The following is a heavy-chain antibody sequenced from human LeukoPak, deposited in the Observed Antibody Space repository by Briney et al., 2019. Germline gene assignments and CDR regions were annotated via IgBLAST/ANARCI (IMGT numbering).Heavy chain of an antibody. CDR1: GFTFSSYG. D-gene: IGHD1-26*01. V-gene: IGHV3-33*06. J-gene: IGHJ4*02. CDR2: IWYDGSQK. Sequence: PGGSLRLSCAASGFTFSSYGMHWVRQAPGKGLEWVAIIWYDGSQKYYGDSVKGRFTISRDNSKNTLYLQLNSLRAEDTAVYFCAKDGGSYSFDYWGQGTLVTVSS. CDR3: AKDGGSYSFDY.